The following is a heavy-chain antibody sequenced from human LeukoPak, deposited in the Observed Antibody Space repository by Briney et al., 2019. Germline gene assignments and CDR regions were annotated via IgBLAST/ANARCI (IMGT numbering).Heavy chain of an antibody. V-gene: IGHV4-4*07. CDR1: GGYIGSYY. CDR2: IHTSENT. J-gene: IGHJ6*03. Sequence: SETLSLTCTVSGGYIGSYYRSWIRRPAGKGLEWIGRIHTSENTDYNPSLKSRVTMSVDMSTSQFSLRLTSVTAADTAVYYCAREGDYGDYSKSFYYMDVWGKGTTVTVSS. D-gene: IGHD4-17*01. CDR3: AREGDYGDYSKSFYYMDV.